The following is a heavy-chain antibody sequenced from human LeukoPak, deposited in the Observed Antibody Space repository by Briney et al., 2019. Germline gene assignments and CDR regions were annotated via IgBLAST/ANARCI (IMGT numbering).Heavy chain of an antibody. CDR2: ISGSGGST. CDR1: GFTFSSYA. CDR3: AKGSSSSRPYYFDY. D-gene: IGHD6-6*01. J-gene: IGHJ4*02. V-gene: IGHV3-23*01. Sequence: PGGSLRLSCAASGFTFSSYAMSWVRQAPGKGLEWVSAISGSGGSTYYADSVKGRFTISRDNSKNTLFLQMNSLRVEDTAVYYCAKGSSSSRPYYFDYWGQGTLVTVSS.